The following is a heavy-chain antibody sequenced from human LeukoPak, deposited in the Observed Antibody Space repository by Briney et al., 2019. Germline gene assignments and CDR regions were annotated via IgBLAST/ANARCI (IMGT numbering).Heavy chain of an antibody. Sequence: ASVKVSCKASGYTFTGYYMHWVRQAPGQGLEWMGWINPNSGGTNYAQKFQGRVTMIRDTSISKAYMELRRLRSDDTAVYYCAREGAATFDYWGQGTLVTVSS. V-gene: IGHV1-2*02. J-gene: IGHJ4*02. CDR2: INPNSGGT. CDR1: GYTFTGYY. D-gene: IGHD6-13*01. CDR3: AREGAATFDY.